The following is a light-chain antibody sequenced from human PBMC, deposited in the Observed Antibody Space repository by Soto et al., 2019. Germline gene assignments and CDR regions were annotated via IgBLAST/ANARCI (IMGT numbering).Light chain of an antibody. CDR3: QQRSNWPLT. CDR1: QGVGSN. Sequence: IVVTQSPATLSVSPGERATLSCRASQGVGSNLAWYQQRPGQAPRLLIYDASTRATGIPDRFSGSGSGTEFTLTISSLQSEDFAVYYCQQRSNWPLTFGGGTKVEIK. V-gene: IGKV3-15*01. CDR2: DAS. J-gene: IGKJ4*01.